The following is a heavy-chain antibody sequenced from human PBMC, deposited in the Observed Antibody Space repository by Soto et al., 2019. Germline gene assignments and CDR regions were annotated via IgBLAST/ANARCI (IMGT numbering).Heavy chain of an antibody. V-gene: IGHV1-18*01. CDR2: ISTYNGNT. CDR3: AADAHQDDFWSSYPYYFYSMDV. CDR1: GYTFNTYG. Sequence: GASVKVSCKASGYTFNTYGISWVRQAPGQGLECMGWISTYNGNTTYAQTVQERITITRDMSTSTVYMDLRSLRPEDTAMYYCAADAHQDDFWSSYPYYFYSMDVWGQGTTVTVSS. D-gene: IGHD3-3*01. J-gene: IGHJ6*02.